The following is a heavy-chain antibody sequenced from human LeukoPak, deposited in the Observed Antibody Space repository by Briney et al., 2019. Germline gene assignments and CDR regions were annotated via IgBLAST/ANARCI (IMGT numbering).Heavy chain of an antibody. CDR1: GVSVTDGRYY. CDR2: KYYSGSA. Sequence: SQTLSLTCNVSGVSVTDGRYYWTWIRQHPGKGLEWIGYKYYSGSAKYNPSLKSRLTISIDTSKNQFSLQLSSVTAADTATYYCSTPYCSSISCLDVFNMWGQGTRVTVSS. D-gene: IGHD2-2*01. CDR3: STPYCSSISCLDVFNM. V-gene: IGHV4-31*03. J-gene: IGHJ3*02.